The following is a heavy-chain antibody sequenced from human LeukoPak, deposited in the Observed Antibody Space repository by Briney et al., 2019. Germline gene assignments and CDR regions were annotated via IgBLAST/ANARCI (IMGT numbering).Heavy chain of an antibody. CDR1: GGSISSYF. J-gene: IGHJ4*02. CDR2: IYYTGST. CDR3: ARTLSRWNPFDY. Sequence: SETLSLTCTISGGSISSYFWSWIRQPPGKGLEWIGYIYYTGSTNYNPSLKSRVIISLDTSKNQFSLKLSSVTAADTAVYYCARTLSRWNPFDYWGQGTLVTVSS. D-gene: IGHD1-1*01. V-gene: IGHV4-59*01.